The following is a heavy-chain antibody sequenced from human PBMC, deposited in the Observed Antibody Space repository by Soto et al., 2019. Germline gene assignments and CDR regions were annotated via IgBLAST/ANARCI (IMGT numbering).Heavy chain of an antibody. Sequence: QVQLVESGGGVVQPGRSLRLSCVASGFMFSSFGMHWVRQAPGKGLEWVAVIWYDGSNDVYGDSVKGRCTISRDNSKNMGYLQMNSLRVDDTAVYYGAAERGLSGFTYWGQGT. CDR3: AAERGLSGFTY. CDR1: GFMFSSFG. CDR2: IWYDGSND. J-gene: IGHJ4*02. D-gene: IGHD6-25*01. V-gene: IGHV3-33*01.